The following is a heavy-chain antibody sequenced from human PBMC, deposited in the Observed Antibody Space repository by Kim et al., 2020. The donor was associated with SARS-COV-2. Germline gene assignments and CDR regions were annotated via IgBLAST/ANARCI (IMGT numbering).Heavy chain of an antibody. J-gene: IGHJ4*02. V-gene: IGHV3-7*01. CDR3: ARDPRVRSYYNNRRLDY. CDR2: IKQDGSEK. D-gene: IGHD4-4*01. Sequence: GESLRLSCAASGFTFSNYWMSWVRQAPGKGLEWVANIKQDGSEKYYVDSVKGRFTISRDNAKNSLYLQMNSLRAEDTAVYYCARDPRVRSYYNNRRLDYWGQGTLVTVSS. CDR1: GFTFSNYW.